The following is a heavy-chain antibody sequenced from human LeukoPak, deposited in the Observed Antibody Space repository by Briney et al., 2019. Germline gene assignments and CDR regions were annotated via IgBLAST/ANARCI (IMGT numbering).Heavy chain of an antibody. CDR1: GFTFSSYS. CDR3: AKGLKTAVGPYMGYHYYMDV. Sequence: GGSLRLSCAASGFTFSSYSMNWVRQAPGKGLEWVSYISSSSSTIYYADSVKGRFTISRDNSKSTLSLQMISLRAEDTALYYCAKGLKTAVGPYMGYHYYMDVWGKGTTVTVSS. V-gene: IGHV3-48*01. CDR2: ISSSSSTI. D-gene: IGHD5-18*01. J-gene: IGHJ6*03.